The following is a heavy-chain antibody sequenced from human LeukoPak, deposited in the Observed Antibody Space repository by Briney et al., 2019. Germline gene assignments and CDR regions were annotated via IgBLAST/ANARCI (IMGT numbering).Heavy chain of an antibody. CDR1: GGSIHGFY. D-gene: IGHD3-22*01. V-gene: IGHV4-59*01. CDR3: ARAQGPGMITVGHHFPH. J-gene: IGHJ4*02. Sequence: PSETLSLTCTVSGGSIHGFYWSWIRQPPGKGLEWIGYVYYSGSSNSSLSLKRRVSISVDTSRNQFSLRLRSVTAADTAVYFCARAQGPGMITVGHHFPHWGPGTLVTVSS. CDR2: VYYSGSS.